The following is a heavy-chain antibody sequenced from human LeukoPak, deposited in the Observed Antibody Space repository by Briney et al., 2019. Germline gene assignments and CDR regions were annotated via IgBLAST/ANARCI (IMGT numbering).Heavy chain of an antibody. J-gene: IGHJ6*03. V-gene: IGHV5-51*01. D-gene: IGHD1-26*01. CDR2: IYPGDSDT. CDR3: ARTYRVVGAATYYYMDV. Sequence: GESLKISCKGSGYSFTTYWIGWVRRMPGKGLEWMGIIYPGDSDTTYSPSFQGQVTISADKSISTAYLQWSSLRASDTAMYYCARTYRVVGAATYYYMDVWGKGTTVSVSS. CDR1: GYSFTTYW.